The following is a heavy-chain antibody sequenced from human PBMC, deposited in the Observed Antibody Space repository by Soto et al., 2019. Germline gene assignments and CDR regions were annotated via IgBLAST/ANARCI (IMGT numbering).Heavy chain of an antibody. Sequence: QPGGSLRLSWAASGFTFSGSAMHWVRQASGKGLEWVGRIRSKANSYATAYAASVKGRFTISRDDSKNTAYLQMNSLKTEDTAVYYCTSERGELVVAATPAYYCGMDVWGQGTTGTVSS. CDR1: GFTFSGSA. V-gene: IGHV3-73*01. J-gene: IGHJ6*02. CDR3: TSERGELVVAATPAYYCGMDV. CDR2: IRSKANSYAT. D-gene: IGHD2-15*01.